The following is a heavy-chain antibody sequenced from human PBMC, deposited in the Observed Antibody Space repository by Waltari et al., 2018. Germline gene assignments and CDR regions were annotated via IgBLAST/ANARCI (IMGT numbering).Heavy chain of an antibody. CDR3: ARLIALRFLPGGAFDI. D-gene: IGHD3-3*01. Sequence: EVQLVQSGAEVKKPGESLKISCKGSGYSFTSYWIGWVRQMPGKGLEWMGIIYPGDSDTRYSPSFQGQVTISADKSISTAYLQWSSLKASDTAMYYCARLIALRFLPGGAFDIWGQGTMVTVSS. CDR1: GYSFTSYW. J-gene: IGHJ3*02. V-gene: IGHV5-51*03. CDR2: IYPGDSDT.